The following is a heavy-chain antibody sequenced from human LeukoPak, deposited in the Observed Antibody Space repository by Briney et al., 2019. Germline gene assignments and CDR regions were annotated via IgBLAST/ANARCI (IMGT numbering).Heavy chain of an antibody. CDR3: ARSERYFDWQPSY. V-gene: IGHV4-30-4*07. D-gene: IGHD3-9*01. J-gene: IGHJ4*02. CDR1: GGSISRGGYS. CDR2: FYYSGST. Sequence: PSETLSLTCAVSGGSISRGGYSWSWIRQPPGKGLEWIGYFYYSGSTYYNPSLKSRVTISLDTSKNQLSLKLSSVTAADTAVYYCARSERYFDWQPSYWGQGTLVTVSS.